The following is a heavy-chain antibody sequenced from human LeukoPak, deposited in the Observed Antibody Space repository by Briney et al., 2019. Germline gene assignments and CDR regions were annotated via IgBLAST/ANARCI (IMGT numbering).Heavy chain of an antibody. CDR2: ISGSGGST. D-gene: IGHD2-8*01. V-gene: IGHV3-23*01. CDR3: AKDRSCINDVCHEDFDY. CDR1: GFIFSSYA. Sequence: GGTLRLSCAASGFIFSSYATSWVRKAPGNGQERVSTISGSGGSTYYADSVKGRFTISRDNSKNTVYLQMNSLRAGDTAVSYCAKDRSCINDVCHEDFDYWGQGTLVTVSS. J-gene: IGHJ4*02.